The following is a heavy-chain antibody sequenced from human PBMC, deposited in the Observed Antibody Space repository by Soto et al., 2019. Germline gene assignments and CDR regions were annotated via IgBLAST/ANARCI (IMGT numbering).Heavy chain of an antibody. V-gene: IGHV3-48*02. CDR3: ARSVEGHFDY. CDR1: GFRFNIYS. D-gene: IGHD6-19*01. J-gene: IGHJ4*02. CDR2: ITSDTKTI. Sequence: EVPLVESGGNLVEPGGSLRLSCAASGFRFNIYSMNWVRQAPGKGLEWSAYITSDTKTIKYADSVKGRFTISRDNDKNLVYLYMNSLRDEDTAVYYCARSVEGHFDYWGQGTVVTVSA.